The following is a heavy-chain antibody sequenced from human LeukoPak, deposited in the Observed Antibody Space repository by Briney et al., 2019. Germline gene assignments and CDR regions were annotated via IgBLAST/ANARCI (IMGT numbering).Heavy chain of an antibody. Sequence: SETLSLTCAVYGPSFSGYYWSSVRQPPGNWLEWLGEINHSGSTNYNPSLKRRGIISVDTYKNQLSLKLRSVTGADAAVYYCARGRGAAVAAEEFFQHWGQGTLVTVSS. J-gene: IGHJ1*01. V-gene: IGHV4-34*01. D-gene: IGHD6-19*01. CDR2: INHSGST. CDR1: GPSFSGYY. CDR3: ARGRGAAVAAEEFFQH.